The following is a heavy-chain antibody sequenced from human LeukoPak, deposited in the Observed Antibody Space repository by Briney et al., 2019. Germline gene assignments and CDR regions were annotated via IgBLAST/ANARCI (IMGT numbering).Heavy chain of an antibody. CDR1: GFTFSDYT. CDR3: ARGYCGGDCYGD. D-gene: IGHD2-21*02. V-gene: IGHV3-21*01. Sequence: GGSLRLSCAASGFTFSDYTMNWVRQASGKGLEYVSSISGSSRHIYYADSVKGRFTISRDNTKSSLYLQMNSLRVEDMAVYYCARGYCGGDCYGDWGQGTLVTVSS. CDR2: ISGSSRHI. J-gene: IGHJ1*01.